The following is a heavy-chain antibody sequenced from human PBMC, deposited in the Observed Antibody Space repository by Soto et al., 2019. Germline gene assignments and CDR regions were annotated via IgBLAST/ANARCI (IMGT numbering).Heavy chain of an antibody. J-gene: IGHJ4*02. D-gene: IGHD3-22*01. CDR2: INHSGTT. Sequence: ASETLSLTCAVYGGSLSGYYWSWVRQPPGKGLEWMGEINHSGTTNYNPSLKSRVTISVDTSKTHFSLRLSSVTAADTAVYYCARSQGAYFYDSSGFYLDYWGQGTLVTVSS. CDR3: ARSQGAYFYDSSGFYLDY. CDR1: GGSLSGYY. V-gene: IGHV4-34*01.